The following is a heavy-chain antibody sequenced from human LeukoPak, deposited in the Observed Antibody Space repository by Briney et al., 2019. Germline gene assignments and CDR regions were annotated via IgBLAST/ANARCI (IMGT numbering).Heavy chain of an antibody. J-gene: IGHJ4*02. CDR1: GFTFSSYA. Sequence: PGGSLRLSCAASGFTFSSYAMSWVRQAPGKGLDWVSTISGSVGSTDYADSVRGRFTISRDNSKNTLYLQMDSPGAEDTAEYYCATMGYDFWSGYWPDYWGQGTLVTVSS. CDR2: ISGSVGST. CDR3: ATMGYDFWSGYWPDY. D-gene: IGHD3-3*01. V-gene: IGHV3-23*01.